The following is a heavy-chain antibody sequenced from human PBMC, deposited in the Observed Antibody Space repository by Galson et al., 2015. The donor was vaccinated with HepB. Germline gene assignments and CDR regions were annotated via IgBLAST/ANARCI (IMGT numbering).Heavy chain of an antibody. Sequence: SVKVSCKASGYTFTSYGISWVRQAPGQGLEWMGWISAYNGNTNYAQKLQGRVTMTTDTSTSTAYMELRSLRSDDTAVYYCARVGFKTPEKYYYDSSGYRLMDVWGKGTTVTVSS. CDR1: GYTFTSYG. J-gene: IGHJ6*04. CDR3: ARVGFKTPEKYYYDSSGYRLMDV. CDR2: ISAYNGNT. D-gene: IGHD3-22*01. V-gene: IGHV1-18*01.